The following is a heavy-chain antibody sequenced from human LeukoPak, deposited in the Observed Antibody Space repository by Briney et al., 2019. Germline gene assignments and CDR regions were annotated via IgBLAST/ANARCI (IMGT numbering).Heavy chain of an antibody. V-gene: IGHV3-30*03. CDR2: VSSAGSTK. Sequence: GGSLRLSCAASGFTFSSYGMHWVRQAPGKGLEWVAVVSSAGSTKYYADSVKGRFTISRDNSKKTLDLQMNNLRAEDTAVYYCTTAGATGSPYSFDYWGQGTLVTVSS. CDR1: GFTFSSYG. CDR3: TTAGATGSPYSFDY. J-gene: IGHJ4*02. D-gene: IGHD1-1*01.